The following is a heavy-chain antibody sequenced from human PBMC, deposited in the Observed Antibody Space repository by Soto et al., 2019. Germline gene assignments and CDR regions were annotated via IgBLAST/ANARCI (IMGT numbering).Heavy chain of an antibody. V-gene: IGHV5-51*01. Sequence: GESLKISCQHSGYSFTSNWIGWVRQMPGKGLEWMGIIFPADSDTRYSPSFQGQVTISADKSISTAYLQRSSLKASDTAIYYCARGGKTSYGMDVWGQGTTVTVSS. CDR3: ARGGKTSYGMDV. J-gene: IGHJ6*02. CDR2: IFPADSDT. D-gene: IGHD3-16*01. CDR1: GYSFTSNW.